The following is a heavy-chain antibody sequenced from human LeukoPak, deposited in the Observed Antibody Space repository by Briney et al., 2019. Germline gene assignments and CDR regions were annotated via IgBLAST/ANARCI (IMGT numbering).Heavy chain of an antibody. V-gene: IGHV3-33*01. CDR3: ARQEAAAARDWFDS. Sequence: GGSLRLSCAASGFIFSNYGMHWVRQAPGKGLEWVAVIWYDGSNKYYAASVKGRFTISRDNSKNTLYLQMNSLRADDTAVYYCARQEAAAARDWFDSWGQGTLVTVSS. D-gene: IGHD6-13*01. CDR1: GFIFSNYG. CDR2: IWYDGSNK. J-gene: IGHJ5*01.